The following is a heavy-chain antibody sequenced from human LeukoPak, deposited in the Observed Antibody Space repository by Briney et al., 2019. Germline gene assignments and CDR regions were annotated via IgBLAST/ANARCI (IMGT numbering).Heavy chain of an antibody. CDR2: ISSSSSYI. J-gene: IGHJ4*02. D-gene: IGHD4-11*01. CDR1: GFTFSSYS. V-gene: IGHV3-21*01. CDR3: ASWGTYSNYADY. Sequence: PGGSLRLSCAASGFTFSSYSMNWVRQAPGKGLEWVSSISSSSSYIYYADSVKGRFTISRDNAKNSPYLQMNSLRAEDTAVYYCASWGTYSNYADYWGQGTLVTVSS.